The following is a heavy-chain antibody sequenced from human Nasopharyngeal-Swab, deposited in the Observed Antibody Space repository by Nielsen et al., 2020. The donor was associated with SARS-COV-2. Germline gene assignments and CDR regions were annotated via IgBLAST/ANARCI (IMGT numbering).Heavy chain of an antibody. V-gene: IGHV3-23*01. CDR1: GFTFSSYA. CDR2: ISGSGGST. J-gene: IGHJ4*02. CDR3: AKVRLRFLEWLLFDY. D-gene: IGHD3-3*01. Sequence: GSLKISCAASGFTFSSYAMSWVRQAPGKGLEWVSAISGSGGSTYYADSVKGRFTISRDNSKNTLYLQMNSLRAEDTAVYYCAKVRLRFLEWLLFDYWGQGTLVTVSS.